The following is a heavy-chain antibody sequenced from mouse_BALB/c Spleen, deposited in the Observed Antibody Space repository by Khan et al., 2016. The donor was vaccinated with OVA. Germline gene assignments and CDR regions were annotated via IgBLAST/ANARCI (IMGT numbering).Heavy chain of an antibody. Sequence: IQFVQSGAELVKSGATVKLSCTASGLNIKDTYMHWLKQWLEQGQVWSGRIDPPNGNTKYDPKFQGKATITGDTSYNKFFLQLSCLTSEDTAFYACTRMARKWGQGTTLTVSS. V-gene: IGHV14-3*02. CDR3: TRMARK. J-gene: IGHJ2*01. CDR2: IDPPNGNT. CDR1: GLNIKDTY.